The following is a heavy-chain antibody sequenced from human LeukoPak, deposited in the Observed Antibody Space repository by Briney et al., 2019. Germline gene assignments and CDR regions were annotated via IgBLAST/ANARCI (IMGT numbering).Heavy chain of an antibody. J-gene: IGHJ4*02. D-gene: IGHD3-22*01. V-gene: IGHV4-38-2*02. CDR2: IYHSGST. Sequence: SETLSLTCTVSGYSISSGYYWGWIRQPPGKGLEWIGSIYHSGSTYYNPSLKSRVTISVDTSKNQFSLKLSSVTAADTAVYYCARTVQLDSSAYRPIDYWGQGTPVTVSS. CDR3: ARTVQLDSSAYRPIDY. CDR1: GYSISSGYY.